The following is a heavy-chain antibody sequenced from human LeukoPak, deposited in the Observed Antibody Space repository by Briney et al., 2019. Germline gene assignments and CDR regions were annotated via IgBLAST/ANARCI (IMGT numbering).Heavy chain of an antibody. CDR2: IYHSGST. V-gene: IGHV4-38-2*02. CDR3: ARGRTRYYYGSGSYLLDY. CDR1: GYSISSGYY. Sequence: SETLSLTCTVSGYSISSGYYWGWIRQPPGKGLEWIGSIYHSGSTYYNPPLKSRVTISVDTSKNQFSLKLSSVTAADTAVYYCARGRTRYYYGSGSYLLDYWGQGTLVTVSS. J-gene: IGHJ4*02. D-gene: IGHD3-10*01.